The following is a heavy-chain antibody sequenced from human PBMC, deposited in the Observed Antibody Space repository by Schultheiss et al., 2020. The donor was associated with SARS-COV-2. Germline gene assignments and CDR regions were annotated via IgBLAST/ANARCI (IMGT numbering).Heavy chain of an antibody. CDR2: IYNTGTT. J-gene: IGHJ4*02. CDR3: AKGGYFYDNSGYYWSDH. Sequence: GSLRLSCAASGFTVSSDYMSWVRQAPGKGLEWVSVIYNTGTTFYADSVKGRFTISRDISKNTLYLQMNSLRAEDTALYYCAKGGYFYDNSGYYWSDHWGQGTLVTVSS. D-gene: IGHD3-22*01. CDR1: GFTVSSDY. V-gene: IGHV3-53*01.